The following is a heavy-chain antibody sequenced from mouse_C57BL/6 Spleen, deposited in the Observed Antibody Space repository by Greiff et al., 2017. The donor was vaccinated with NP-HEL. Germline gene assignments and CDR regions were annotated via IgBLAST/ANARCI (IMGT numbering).Heavy chain of an antibody. V-gene: IGHV1-18*01. Sequence: EVQLQQSGPELVKPGASVKIPCKASGYTFTDYNMDWVKQSHGKSLEWIGDINPNNGGTIYNQKFKGKATLTVDKSSSTAYMELRSLTSEDTAVYYWAREIYDGNYGGYFEVWGTGTTVTVSS. CDR3: AREIYDGNYGGYFEV. CDR2: INPNNGGT. J-gene: IGHJ1*03. CDR1: GYTFTDYN. D-gene: IGHD2-1*01.